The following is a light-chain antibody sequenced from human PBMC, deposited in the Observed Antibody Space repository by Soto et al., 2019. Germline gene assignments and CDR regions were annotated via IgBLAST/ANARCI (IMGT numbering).Light chain of an antibody. CDR2: AAS. J-gene: IGKJ1*01. V-gene: IGKV1-39*01. CDR3: QQSYRTRT. CDR1: QSISSY. Sequence: DIQMTQSPSSLSASVGDRVTITCRASQSISSYLNWYQQKPGKAPKLLIYAASSLQSGVPSRFSGSGYGTGFNLSISSLQPDDFASYYCQQSYRTRTFGQGSKVDIK.